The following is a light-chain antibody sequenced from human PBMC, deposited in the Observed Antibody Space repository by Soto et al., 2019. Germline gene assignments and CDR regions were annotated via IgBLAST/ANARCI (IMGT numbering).Light chain of an antibody. CDR3: SSYATSGTPYV. CDR2: DVS. J-gene: IGLJ1*01. V-gene: IGLV2-14*01. CDR1: SSDIGGHNY. Sequence: QSALTQPASVSGSPGQSITISCTGSSSDIGGHNYVSWYQQHPGKAPKLIIFDVSSRPSGVSNRFSGSKSGNTASLTISGLQAEDEADYYCSSYATSGTPYVFVTGTKLTVL.